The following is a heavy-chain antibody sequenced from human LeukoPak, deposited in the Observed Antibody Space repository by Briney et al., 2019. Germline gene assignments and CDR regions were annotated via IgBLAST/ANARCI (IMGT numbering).Heavy chain of an antibody. CDR1: GYSFTTSW. CDR3: ASSTAVAGTAHWFDP. D-gene: IGHD6-19*01. V-gene: IGHV5-51*01. Sequence: GEALQISCKGSGYSFTTSWIGWVRQLPGKGLEGLVILYPSDSDTRYTPSLQGQVTISADKSISTAYLQWSSLKAPDTAMYYCASSTAVAGTAHWFDPWGQGTLVTVSS. CDR2: LYPSDSDT. J-gene: IGHJ5*02.